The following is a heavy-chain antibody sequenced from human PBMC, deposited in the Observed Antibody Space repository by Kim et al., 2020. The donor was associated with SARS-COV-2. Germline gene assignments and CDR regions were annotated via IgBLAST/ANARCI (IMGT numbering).Heavy chain of an antibody. Sequence: YSPSLKSRLTITKDTSKNQVVRTMTNMDPVDTATYYCAQVIRLGELSLDYWGQGTLVTVSS. J-gene: IGHJ4*02. D-gene: IGHD3-16*02. V-gene: IGHV2-5*01. CDR3: AQVIRLGELSLDY.